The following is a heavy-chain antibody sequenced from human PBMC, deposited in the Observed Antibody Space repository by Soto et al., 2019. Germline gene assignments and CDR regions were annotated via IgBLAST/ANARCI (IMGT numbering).Heavy chain of an antibody. J-gene: IGHJ4*02. CDR2: IYYSGST. D-gene: IGHD1-1*01. CDR3: ARSNWNLRPFDY. Sequence: SETLSLTCTVSGGSISSYYWSWIRQPPGKGLEWIGYIYYSGSTNYNPSLKSRVTISVDTSKNQFSLKLSSVTAADTAVYYCARSNWNLRPFDYWGQGTLVTVS. CDR1: GGSISSYY. V-gene: IGHV4-59*01.